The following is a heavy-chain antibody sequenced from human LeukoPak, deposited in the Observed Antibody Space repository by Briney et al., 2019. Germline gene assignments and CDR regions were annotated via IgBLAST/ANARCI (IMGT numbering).Heavy chain of an antibody. J-gene: IGHJ6*03. V-gene: IGHV3-7*01. D-gene: IGHD6-6*01. Sequence: GGSLRLSCAASGFTFSSYSMSWVRQAPGKGLEWVANIKQDGSEKYYVDSVKGRFTISRDNAKNSLYLQMNSLRAEDTAVYYCAREGKSWAARPYYYYYYMDVWGKGTTVTVSS. CDR2: IKQDGSEK. CDR3: AREGKSWAARPYYYYYYMDV. CDR1: GFTFSSYS.